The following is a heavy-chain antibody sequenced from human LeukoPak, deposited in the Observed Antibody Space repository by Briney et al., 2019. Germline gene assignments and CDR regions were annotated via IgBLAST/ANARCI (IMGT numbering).Heavy chain of an antibody. Sequence: PGGSLRLSCAASGFTFSGSAMHWVRQASGKGLEWIGEINHSGSTNYNPSLKSRVTISVDTSKNQFSLKLSSVTAADTAVYYCARVRCSSTSCYVKAFDYWGQGTLVTVSS. D-gene: IGHD2-2*01. J-gene: IGHJ4*02. CDR1: GFTFSGSA. CDR3: ARVRCSSTSCYVKAFDY. CDR2: INHSGST. V-gene: IGHV4-34*01.